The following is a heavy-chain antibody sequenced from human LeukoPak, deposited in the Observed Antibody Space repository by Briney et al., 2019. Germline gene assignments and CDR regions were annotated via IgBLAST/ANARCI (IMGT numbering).Heavy chain of an antibody. D-gene: IGHD6-19*01. CDR1: GFTFSTNA. CDR2: ITGGGGST. V-gene: IGHV3-23*01. J-gene: IGHJ4*02. Sequence: GGSLRLSCAASGFTFSTNAMSWVRQAPGKGLEWVSGITGGGGSTYYADSVKGRFTISRDNSKNTLYLQMNSLRAEDTAVYYCAKHKGIVVAGCSAIDYWGQGILVTVSS. CDR3: AKHKGIVVAGCSAIDY.